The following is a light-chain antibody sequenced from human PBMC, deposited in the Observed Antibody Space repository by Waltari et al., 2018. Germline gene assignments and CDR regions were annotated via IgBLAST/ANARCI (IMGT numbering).Light chain of an antibody. J-gene: IGKJ1*01. Sequence: EIVMTQSPASLSLSPGDRATLSCRASQSVSRTLAWYQQRPGPAPRLLIYDASSRATGIPDRFSGSGSGTDFSLTISRLEPEDFAVYYCQKYGTRPATFGQGTKVEVK. CDR2: DAS. V-gene: IGKV3-20*01. CDR1: QSVSRT. CDR3: QKYGTRPAT.